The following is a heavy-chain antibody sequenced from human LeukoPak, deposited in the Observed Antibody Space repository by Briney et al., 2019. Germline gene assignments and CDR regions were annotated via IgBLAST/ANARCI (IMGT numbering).Heavy chain of an antibody. D-gene: IGHD1-26*01. V-gene: IGHV1-18*01. Sequence: GASVKVSCKASGYTFTSYGISWVRRAPGQGLEWMGWISAYNGNTNYAQKLQGRVTMTTDTSTSTAYMELRSLRSDDAAVYYCARVSVGAKMFDPWGQGTLVTVSS. J-gene: IGHJ5*02. CDR3: ARVSVGAKMFDP. CDR1: GYTFTSYG. CDR2: ISAYNGNT.